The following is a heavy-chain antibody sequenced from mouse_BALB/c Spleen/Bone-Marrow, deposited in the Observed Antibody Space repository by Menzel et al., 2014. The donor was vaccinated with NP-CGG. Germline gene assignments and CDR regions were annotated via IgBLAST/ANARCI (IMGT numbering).Heavy chain of an antibody. J-gene: IGHJ3*01. Sequence: EVMLVESGGGLVKSGGSLELSCAASGFSFNSYGMSWVRQTPEKRLEWVATISGGGSYTFYSDSVKGRFTISRDNAKNNLYPQLSSLRSEDTALYYCARHAYYDQTEVSFVYWGQGTLVTVSA. V-gene: IGHV5-9-2*01. CDR3: ARHAYYDQTEVSFVY. CDR1: GFSFNSYG. D-gene: IGHD2-4*01. CDR2: ISGGGSYT.